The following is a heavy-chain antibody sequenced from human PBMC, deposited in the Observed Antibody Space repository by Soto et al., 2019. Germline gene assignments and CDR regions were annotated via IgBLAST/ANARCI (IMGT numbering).Heavy chain of an antibody. CDR2: ISYDGSNK. V-gene: IGHV3-30*04. CDR1: GFTSSSYV. Sequence: QVQLVESGGGVVQPGRSLRLSCVASGFTSSSYVVHWVRQAPGKGQEWVAVISYDGSNKHYADSVKGRFTISRDNSKNTLYLQMNSLRGEDTAVYSCARGDPYYGMDVWGQGTTVTVSS. CDR3: ARGDPYYGMDV. J-gene: IGHJ6*02.